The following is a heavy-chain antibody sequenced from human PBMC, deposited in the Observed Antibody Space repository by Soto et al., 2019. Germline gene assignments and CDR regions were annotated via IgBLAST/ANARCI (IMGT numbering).Heavy chain of an antibody. D-gene: IGHD6-19*01. J-gene: IGHJ4*02. V-gene: IGHV3-23*01. Sequence: EVQLLESGGGLVQPGGSLRLSCAASGFTFSSYAMTWVRQAPGKGLEWVSGISGHGTYYADSVKGRFTTSRDNSKKTLNLQINSLRAEDTYRYHCARVHSGWYWDYWGQGTLVTVSS. CDR1: GFTFSSYA. CDR3: ARVHSGWYWDY. CDR2: ISGHGT.